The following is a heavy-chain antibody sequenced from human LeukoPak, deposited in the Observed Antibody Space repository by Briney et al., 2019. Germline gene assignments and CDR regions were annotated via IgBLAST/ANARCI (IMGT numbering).Heavy chain of an antibody. Sequence: GGSLRLSCAASGFTFSRSSMHWVRQAPGKGLEYVSAITNNGGATYYANSVRGRFTISRDNSKNTLYLQMGSLRAEDIAVYYCARAYGSGNYFDDWGQGTLVTVSS. D-gene: IGHD3-10*01. CDR1: GFTFSRSS. V-gene: IGHV3-64*01. J-gene: IGHJ4*02. CDR2: ITNNGGAT. CDR3: ARAYGSGNYFDD.